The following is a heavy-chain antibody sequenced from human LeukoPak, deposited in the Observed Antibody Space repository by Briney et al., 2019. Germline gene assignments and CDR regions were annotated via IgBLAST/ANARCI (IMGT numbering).Heavy chain of an antibody. V-gene: IGHV3-11*01. CDR1: GFTFSDYY. J-gene: IGHJ4*02. Sequence: GGSLRLSCAASGFTFSDYYMTWIRQAPGKGLEWVSYISSSGSTIHYADSVKGRFTISRDNAKNSLYLQMNSLRAEDTAVYYCARDRTLCSSGWYNYWGQGTLVTVSS. CDR2: ISSSGSTI. D-gene: IGHD6-19*01. CDR3: ARDRTLCSSGWYNY.